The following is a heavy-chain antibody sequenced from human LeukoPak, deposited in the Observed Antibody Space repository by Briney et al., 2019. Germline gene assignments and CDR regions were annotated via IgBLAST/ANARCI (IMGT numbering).Heavy chain of an antibody. J-gene: IGHJ4*02. CDR2: INTNTGNP. D-gene: IGHD3-22*01. V-gene: IGHV7-4-1*02. Sequence: GASVKVSCKASGYTFTSYAMNWVRQAPGQGLEWMGWINTNTGNPTYAQGFTGRFVFSLDTSVSTAYLQISSLKAEDTAVYHCARLGAYYDSSGYYRYPFDYWGQGTLVTVSS. CDR3: ARLGAYYDSSGYYRYPFDY. CDR1: GYTFTSYA.